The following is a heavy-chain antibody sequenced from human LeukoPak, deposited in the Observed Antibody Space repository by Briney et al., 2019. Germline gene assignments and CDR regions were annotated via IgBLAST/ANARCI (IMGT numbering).Heavy chain of an antibody. CDR1: GFTVSSNY. D-gene: IGHD6-13*01. CDR3: ARDSRYSPLDY. J-gene: IGHJ4*02. CDR2: IYSGGST. Sequence: GGSLRLSCAASGFTVSSNYMSWVRQAPGKGLEWVTVIYSGGSTYYADSVKGRFTISRDNSKNTLYLQMNSLRAEDTAVYYCARDSRYSPLDYWGQGTLVTVSS. V-gene: IGHV3-53*01.